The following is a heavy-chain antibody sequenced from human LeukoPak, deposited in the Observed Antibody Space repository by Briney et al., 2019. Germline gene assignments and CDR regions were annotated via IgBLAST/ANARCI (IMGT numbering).Heavy chain of an antibody. CDR3: AIVKGWGSYYAFDI. CDR2: INWNGGST. D-gene: IGHD1-26*01. J-gene: IGHJ3*02. CDR1: GFTFSTYG. Sequence: GGSLRLSCAASGFTFSTYGMSWVRQAPGKGLEWVSDINWNGGSTGYADSVKGRFTISRDNAKNSLYLQMNSLRAEDTALYYCAIVKGWGSYYAFDIWGQGTMVTVSS. V-gene: IGHV3-20*04.